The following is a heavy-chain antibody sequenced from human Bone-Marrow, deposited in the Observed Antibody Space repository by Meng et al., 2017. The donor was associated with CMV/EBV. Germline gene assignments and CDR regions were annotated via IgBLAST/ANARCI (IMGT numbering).Heavy chain of an antibody. D-gene: IGHD5-24*01. J-gene: IGHJ4*02. Sequence: RVSCVASGYTFSGHWIHWVRQAPGKGLVWVSGVTYDRNGTFYADSVKSRFTISRDNTKNTLYLQMNSLRVEDSAVYYCIRDSDGFDFWGQGTLVTVSS. V-gene: IGHV3-74*01. CDR1: GYTFSGHW. CDR3: IRDSDGFDF. CDR2: VTYDRNGT.